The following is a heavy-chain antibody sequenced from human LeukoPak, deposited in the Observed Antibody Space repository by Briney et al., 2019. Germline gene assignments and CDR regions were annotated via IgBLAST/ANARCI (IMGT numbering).Heavy chain of an antibody. J-gene: IGHJ3*02. CDR1: GGSFSGYY. CDR3: ARYSGSHYAFDI. V-gene: IGHV4-34*01. CDR2: IDHSGST. D-gene: IGHD1-26*01. Sequence: SETLSLTCAVYGGSFSGYYWTWIRQPPGKRLEWIGEIDHSGSTNYNPSLKSRVTISVDTSKNQFSLKLNSVTAADTALFYCARYSGSHYAFDIWGQGTMVTVSS.